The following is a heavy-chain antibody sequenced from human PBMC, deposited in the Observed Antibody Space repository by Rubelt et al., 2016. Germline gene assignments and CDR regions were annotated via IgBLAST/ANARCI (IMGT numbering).Heavy chain of an antibody. CDR1: GGSITSISYY. CDR2: IHYSGST. Sequence: RLQLQESGPGLVKPSEALSLSCTVSGGSITSISYYWAWIRQTPGKGLEWIGSIHYSGSTYYNPALESRVNISMPVDTSRNQFSLEMSAVTAADTAVYYCARVFAEDNWFDPWGQGTLVTVSS. D-gene: IGHD3-3*01. J-gene: IGHJ5*02. CDR3: ARVFAEDNWFDP. V-gene: IGHV4-39*06.